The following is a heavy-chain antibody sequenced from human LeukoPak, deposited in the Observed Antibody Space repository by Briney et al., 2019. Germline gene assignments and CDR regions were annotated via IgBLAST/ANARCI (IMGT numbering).Heavy chain of an antibody. Sequence: PSETLSLTCAVSGGSISSGGYSWSWIRQPPGKGLEWIGYIYHSGSTYYNPSLKSRVTISVDTSKNQFSLKLSSVTAADTAVYYCARGHNPTSLWLPPAYYYMDVWGKGTTVTVSS. CDR2: IYHSGST. D-gene: IGHD5-18*01. J-gene: IGHJ6*03. V-gene: IGHV4-30-2*01. CDR3: ARGHNPTSLWLPPAYYYMDV. CDR1: GGSISSGGYS.